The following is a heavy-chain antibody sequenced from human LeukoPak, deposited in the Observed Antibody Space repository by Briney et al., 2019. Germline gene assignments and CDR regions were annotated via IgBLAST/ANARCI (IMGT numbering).Heavy chain of an antibody. V-gene: IGHV4-61*01. CDR1: GYSFSSGYY. Sequence: SETLSLTCAVSGYSFSSGYYWGWIRQPPGKGLEWIGYIYYSGSTNYNPSLKSRVTISVDTSKNQFSLKLSSVTAADTAVYYCARGLGYSSSSDYWGQGTLVTVSS. J-gene: IGHJ4*02. CDR3: ARGLGYSSSSDY. D-gene: IGHD6-6*01. CDR2: IYYSGST.